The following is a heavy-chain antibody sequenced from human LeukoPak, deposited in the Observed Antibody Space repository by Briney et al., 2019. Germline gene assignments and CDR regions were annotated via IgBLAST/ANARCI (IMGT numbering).Heavy chain of an antibody. CDR1: GGTFSSYA. J-gene: IGHJ4*02. CDR2: IIPILGIA. D-gene: IGHD3-10*01. CDR3: ARASHSGSYRGLLGY. V-gene: IGHV1-69*04. Sequence: SVKVSCKASGGTFSSYAISWVRQAPGQGLEWMGRIIPILGIANYAQKFQGRVTITADKSTSTAYMELSSLRSEDTAAYYCARASHSGSYRGLLGYWGQGTLVTVSS.